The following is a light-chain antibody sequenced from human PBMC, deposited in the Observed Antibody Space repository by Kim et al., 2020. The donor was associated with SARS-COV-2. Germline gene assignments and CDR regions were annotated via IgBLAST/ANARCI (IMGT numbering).Light chain of an antibody. V-gene: IGLV3-19*01. Sequence: ALGQTVRSTGQGGSLRSYYASWYQQKPGQDAVIVIYGKNNRPSGIPDGCSGGSSGNTAALTIAGAQAEDEADYYCNSRDRGGNHYVFGTGTKVTVL. CDR1: SLRSYY. J-gene: IGLJ1*01. CDR2: GKN. CDR3: NSRDRGGNHYV.